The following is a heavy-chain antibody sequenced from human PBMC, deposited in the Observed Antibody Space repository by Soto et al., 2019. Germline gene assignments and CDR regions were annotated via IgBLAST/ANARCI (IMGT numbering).Heavy chain of an antibody. D-gene: IGHD2-2*01. Sequence: GASVKVSCKASGYTFTSYGISWVRQAPGQGLEWMGWISAYNGNTNYAQKLQGRVTMTTDTSTSTAYMELRSLRSDDTAVYYCARSTPVYCSSTSCYLGSSSYFDYWGQGTLVTVSS. CDR3: ARSTPVYCSSTSCYLGSSSYFDY. J-gene: IGHJ4*02. CDR1: GYTFTSYG. CDR2: ISAYNGNT. V-gene: IGHV1-18*01.